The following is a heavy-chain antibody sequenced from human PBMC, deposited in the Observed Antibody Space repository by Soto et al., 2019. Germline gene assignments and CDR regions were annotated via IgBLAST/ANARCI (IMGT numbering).Heavy chain of an antibody. Sequence: QVQLQESGPGLVKPSETLSLTCTVSGGSISSYYWSWIRQPPGKGLEWIGYIYYSGSTNYNPSLKSRVTISVDTSKNQFSLKLSSVTAADTAVYYCARQSGDSSGWYPDWGQGTLVTVSS. D-gene: IGHD6-19*01. CDR1: GGSISSYY. CDR2: IYYSGST. J-gene: IGHJ4*02. CDR3: ARQSGDSSGWYPD. V-gene: IGHV4-59*08.